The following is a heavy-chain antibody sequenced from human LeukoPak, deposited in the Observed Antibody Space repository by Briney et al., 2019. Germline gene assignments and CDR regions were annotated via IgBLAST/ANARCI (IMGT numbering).Heavy chain of an antibody. CDR3: AREKGYGPKGTTAYAFDI. V-gene: IGHV4-30-2*01. Sequence: SETLSLTCTVSGGSISSGGYYWSWIRQPPGKGLEWIGYIYHSGSTYYNPSLKSRVTISVDRSKNQFSLKLSSVTAADTAVYYCAREKGYGPKGTTAYAFDIWGQGTMVTVSS. D-gene: IGHD1-1*01. J-gene: IGHJ3*02. CDR2: IYHSGST. CDR1: GGSISSGGYY.